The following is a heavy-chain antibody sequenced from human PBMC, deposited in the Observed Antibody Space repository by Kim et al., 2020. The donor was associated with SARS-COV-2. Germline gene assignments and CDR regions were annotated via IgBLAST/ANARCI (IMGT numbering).Heavy chain of an antibody. J-gene: IGHJ5*02. CDR3: AREVGATHPNWFDP. Sequence: NPSRKSRVTISVDTSKNQCSLKLSSVTAADTAVYYCAREVGATHPNWFDPWGQGTLVTVSS. D-gene: IGHD1-26*01. V-gene: IGHV4-59*01.